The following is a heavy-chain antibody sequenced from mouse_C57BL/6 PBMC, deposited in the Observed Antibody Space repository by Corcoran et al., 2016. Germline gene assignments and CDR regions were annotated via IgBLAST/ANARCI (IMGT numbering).Heavy chain of an antibody. V-gene: IGHV3-6*01. D-gene: IGHD3-2*02. CDR2: ISYDGSN. CDR1: GYSITSGYY. Sequence: DVQLQESGPGLVKPSQSLSLTCSVTGYSITSGYYWNWIRQFPGNKLEWMGYISYDGSNNYNPSLKNRISITRDTSKNQFFLKLNSVTTEDTATYYCARSGAQATIWGQGTLVTVSA. J-gene: IGHJ3*01. CDR3: ARSGAQATI.